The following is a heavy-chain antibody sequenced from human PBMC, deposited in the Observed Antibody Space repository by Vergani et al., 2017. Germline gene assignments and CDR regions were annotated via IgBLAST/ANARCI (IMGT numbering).Heavy chain of an antibody. Sequence: EVQLVESGGALIKPGGSLRLSCAASGFTFSNAWMSWVRQAPGKGLEWVGRIKSKTDGGTTDYAAPVKGRFTISRDDSKNTLYLQMNSLKTEDTAVYYCARVRSSRGTNFALDYWGQGTLVTVSS. D-gene: IGHD1-1*01. CDR2: IKSKTDGGTT. J-gene: IGHJ4*02. CDR1: GFTFSNAW. CDR3: ARVRSSRGTNFALDY. V-gene: IGHV3-15*02.